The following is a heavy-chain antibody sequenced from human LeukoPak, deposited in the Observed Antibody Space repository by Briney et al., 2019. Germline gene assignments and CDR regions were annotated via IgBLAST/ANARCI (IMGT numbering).Heavy chain of an antibody. D-gene: IGHD1/OR15-1a*01. V-gene: IGHV4-34*01. CDR2: INHSGST. CDR3: ARHRPNKARYFDL. J-gene: IGHJ2*01. Sequence: SETLSLTCAVYGGSFSGYYWSWIRQPPGKGLEWIGEINHSGSTNYNPSLKSRVTISVDTSKNQSSLKLSSVTAADTAVYYCARHRPNKARYFDLWGRGTLVTVSS. CDR1: GGSFSGYY.